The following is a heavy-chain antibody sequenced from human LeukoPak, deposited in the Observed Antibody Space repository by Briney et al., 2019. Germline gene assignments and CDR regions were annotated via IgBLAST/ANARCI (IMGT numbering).Heavy chain of an antibody. Sequence: GGSLRLSCAASGFTFSIYSMNWVRQAPGKGLEWVSSISSSSSYINYADSVKGRFTISRDNAKKSLYLQMNSLRAEDTAVYYCARDSGSYYPEYFQYWGQGTLVTVSS. J-gene: IGHJ1*01. CDR3: ARDSGSYYPEYFQY. CDR2: ISSSSSYI. V-gene: IGHV3-21*01. CDR1: GFTFSIYS. D-gene: IGHD1-26*01.